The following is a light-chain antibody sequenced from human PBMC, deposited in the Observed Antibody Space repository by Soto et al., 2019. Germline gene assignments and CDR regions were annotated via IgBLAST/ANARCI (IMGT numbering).Light chain of an antibody. CDR1: QSVSNF. Sequence: EIVLTQSPATLPLSPGERATLSYRASQSVSNFLAWYQHKPGQAPRLIMDDASNRATGIPARFSGSGSGTDFTLTISSLEPEDFAVYYCQQGSDWPLTFGGGTKVEIK. J-gene: IGKJ4*01. V-gene: IGKV3-11*01. CDR3: QQGSDWPLT. CDR2: DAS.